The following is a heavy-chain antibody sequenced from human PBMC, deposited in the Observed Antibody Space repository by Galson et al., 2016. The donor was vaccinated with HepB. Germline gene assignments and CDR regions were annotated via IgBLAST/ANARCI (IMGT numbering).Heavy chain of an antibody. V-gene: IGHV3-21*01. Sequence: SLRLSCAGSGFTFRNYHMNWVRQTPGKGLEWVSSISSGSAYKYYADSVEGRFSIFRDNAKNSLYLQMNSLRVVDTAVYYCARPRDNYGHAIDIWGQGTMVTVSS. J-gene: IGHJ3*02. CDR3: ARPRDNYGHAIDI. CDR2: ISSGSAYK. D-gene: IGHD3-10*01. CDR1: GFTFRNYH.